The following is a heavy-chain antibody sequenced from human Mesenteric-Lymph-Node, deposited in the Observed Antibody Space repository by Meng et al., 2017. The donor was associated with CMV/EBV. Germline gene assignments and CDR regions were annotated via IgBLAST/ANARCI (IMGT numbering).Heavy chain of an antibody. Sequence: GGSLRLSCAASGFTFDDYAMHWVRQAPGKGLEWVSGISWNSGSIGYADSVKGRFTISRDNAKSTLYLQMNSLRAEDTGVYYCARDLRGKDDYWGQGTLVTVSS. CDR2: ISWNSGSI. CDR3: ARDLRGKDDY. CDR1: GFTFDDYA. D-gene: IGHD5-12*01. J-gene: IGHJ4*02. V-gene: IGHV3-9*01.